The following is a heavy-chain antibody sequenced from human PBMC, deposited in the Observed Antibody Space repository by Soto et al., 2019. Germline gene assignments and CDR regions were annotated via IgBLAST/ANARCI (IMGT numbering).Heavy chain of an antibody. CDR3: ARDEIID. V-gene: IGHV3-74*03. CDR2: INVDGSVT. Sequence: GGSLRLSCADSGFIFSATWMNWVRQAPGKELLWVSRINVDGSVTQYADSVKGRFTISRDNAKNTLYLQMSSLRADDKAVYYCARDEIIDWGQGTLVTVYS. J-gene: IGHJ1*01. CDR1: GFIFSATW.